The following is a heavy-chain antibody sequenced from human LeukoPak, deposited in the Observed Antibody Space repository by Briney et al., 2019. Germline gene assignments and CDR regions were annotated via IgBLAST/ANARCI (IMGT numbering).Heavy chain of an antibody. V-gene: IGHV1-2*02. J-gene: IGHJ3*02. CDR1: GYTFGCYY. CDR2: INPNSGGT. Sequence: ASVKVSCKASGYTFGCYYLHWVRQAPGQGLEWTGWINPNSGGTNYAQNFQGRVTMTRDTSISTAYMELSELRSDDTAVYYCATVRSVVPPSDAFDIWGQGTLVTVSS. CDR3: ATVRSVVPPSDAFDI. D-gene: IGHD3-22*01.